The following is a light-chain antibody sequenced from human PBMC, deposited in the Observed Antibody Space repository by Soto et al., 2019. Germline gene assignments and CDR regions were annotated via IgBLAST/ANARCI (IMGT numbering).Light chain of an antibody. CDR2: GAS. CDR1: QTVLNNY. V-gene: IGKV3-20*01. J-gene: IGKJ1*01. CDR3: QQYGSSPTT. Sequence: EMVLTQSPGTLSLSPGERATLSCRASQTVLNNYLTWYQQKPSQAPRRLIFGASIRATGIPDRFSGSGSGTDFTLTISRLEPEDFAVYYCQQYGSSPTTFGQGTKVDIK.